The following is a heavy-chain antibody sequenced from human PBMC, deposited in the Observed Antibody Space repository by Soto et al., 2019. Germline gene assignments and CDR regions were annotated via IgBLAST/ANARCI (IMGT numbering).Heavy chain of an antibody. Sequence: PGGSLRLSCAASGFTFSSYSMNWVRRAPGKGLEWVSSISSSSSYIYYADSVKGRFTISRDNAKNSLYLQMNSLRAEDTAVYYCARGGLGSGWARTFDYWGQGTLVTVSS. CDR1: GFTFSSYS. V-gene: IGHV3-21*01. J-gene: IGHJ4*02. CDR3: ARGGLGSGWARTFDY. CDR2: ISSSSSYI. D-gene: IGHD6-19*01.